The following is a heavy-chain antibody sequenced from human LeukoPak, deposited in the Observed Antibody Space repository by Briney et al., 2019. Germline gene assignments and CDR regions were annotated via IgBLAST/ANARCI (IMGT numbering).Heavy chain of an antibody. D-gene: IGHD2-15*01. J-gene: IGHJ4*02. Sequence: GGSLRLSCAASGFTFSSYAMSWVRQAPGKGLEWVSAISGSGGSTYYAGSVKGRFTISRDNSKNTLYLQMDSLRAEDTAVYYCAKEPLSCSGGSCYSVFDYWGQGTLVTVSS. V-gene: IGHV3-23*01. CDR2: ISGSGGST. CDR3: AKEPLSCSGGSCYSVFDY. CDR1: GFTFSSYA.